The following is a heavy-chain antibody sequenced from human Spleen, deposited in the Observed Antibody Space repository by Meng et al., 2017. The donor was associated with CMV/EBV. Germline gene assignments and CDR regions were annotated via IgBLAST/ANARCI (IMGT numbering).Heavy chain of an antibody. CDR1: GGTSSRYY. J-gene: IGHJ4*02. D-gene: IGHD6-6*01. CDR3: AREGRYSSSPTDY. V-gene: IGHV4-4*07. CDR2: VYTSGST. Sequence: GLERIEPSASLSFTCSYLGGTSSRYYWSWVRPPAGKGLEWIGRVYTSGSTNYNPSLKSRVTMSVDTSKNQFSLKLSSVTAADTAVYYCAREGRYSSSPTDYWGQGTLVTVSS.